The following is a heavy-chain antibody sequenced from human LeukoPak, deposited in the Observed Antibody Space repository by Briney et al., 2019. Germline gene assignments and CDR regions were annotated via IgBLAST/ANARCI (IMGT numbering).Heavy chain of an antibody. CDR1: GFTVSSNY. D-gene: IGHD3-22*01. CDR3: ARATMDYYDSSGYTPLDY. Sequence: GGSLRLSCAASGFTVSSNYMSWVRQAPGKGLEWVSVIYSGGSTYYADSVKGRFTISRDNSKNTLYLQMNSLRAEDTAVYYCARATMDYYDSSGYTPLDYWGQGTLVTVSS. CDR2: IYSGGST. V-gene: IGHV3-53*05. J-gene: IGHJ4*02.